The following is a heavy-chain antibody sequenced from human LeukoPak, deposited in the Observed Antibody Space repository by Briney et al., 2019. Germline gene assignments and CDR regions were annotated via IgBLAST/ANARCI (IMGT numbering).Heavy chain of an antibody. J-gene: IGHJ3*02. CDR1: GFTFSSYA. CDR2: IQYDGTNK. D-gene: IGHD3-9*01. Sequence: QTGGSLRLSCAASGFTFSSYAMHWVRQAPGKGLEWVTFIQYDGTNKYYADSVKGRFTISRDNSKNTLYLQMNSLRAEDTAVYYCAKPPSPRLRYFDWPSDDAFDIWGQGTMVTVSS. V-gene: IGHV3-30*02. CDR3: AKPPSPRLRYFDWPSDDAFDI.